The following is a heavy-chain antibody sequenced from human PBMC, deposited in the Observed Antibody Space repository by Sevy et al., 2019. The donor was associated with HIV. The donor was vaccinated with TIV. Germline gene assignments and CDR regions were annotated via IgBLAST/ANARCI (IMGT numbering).Heavy chain of an antibody. CDR1: GDSVSSNSAA. Sequence: SQTLSLTCAISGDSVSSNSAAWNWIRQSPSRGLEWLGRTYYRSKWYNDYAVSVKSRITINPDTSKNQFSLQLNSVTPEDTAVYYCARDLFMVRAPPGAFDIWGQGTMVTVSS. D-gene: IGHD3-10*01. CDR2: TYYRSKWYN. V-gene: IGHV6-1*01. J-gene: IGHJ3*02. CDR3: ARDLFMVRAPPGAFDI.